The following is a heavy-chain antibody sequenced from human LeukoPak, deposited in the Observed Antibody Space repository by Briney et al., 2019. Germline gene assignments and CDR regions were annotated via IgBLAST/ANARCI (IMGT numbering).Heavy chain of an antibody. CDR3: ARDIDGDGPGDWFDP. J-gene: IGHJ5*02. V-gene: IGHV1-69*06. CDR2: IIPIFGTA. Sequence: ASVKVSCKASGGTFSSYAISWVRQAPGQGLEWMGGIIPIFGTANYAQKFQGRVTITADKSTSTAYMELSSLRSEDTAVYYWARDIDGDGPGDWFDPWGQGTLVTVSS. CDR1: GGTFSSYA. D-gene: IGHD4-17*01.